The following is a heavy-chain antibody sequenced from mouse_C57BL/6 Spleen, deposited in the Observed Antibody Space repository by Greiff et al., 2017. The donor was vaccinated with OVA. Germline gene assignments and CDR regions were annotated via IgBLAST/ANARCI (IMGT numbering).Heavy chain of an antibody. Sequence: QVQLQQPGTELVKPGASVKLSCKASGYTFTSYWMHWVKQRPGQGLEWIGNINPSNGGTNYNEKFKSKATLTVDKSSSTAYMQLSSLTSEDSAVYYCAREEAGTLVAPYYFDYWGQGTTLTVSS. V-gene: IGHV1-53*01. J-gene: IGHJ2*01. CDR1: GYTFTSYW. CDR2: INPSNGGT. D-gene: IGHD1-1*02. CDR3: AREEAGTLVAPYYFDY.